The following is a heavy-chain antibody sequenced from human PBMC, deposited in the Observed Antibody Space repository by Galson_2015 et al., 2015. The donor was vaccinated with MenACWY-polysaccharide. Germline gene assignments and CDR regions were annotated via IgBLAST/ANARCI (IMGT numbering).Heavy chain of an antibody. CDR3: TKAGAKYWRGSSGYFNGFDH. CDR1: GFSFSTYW. Sequence: SLRLSCAASGFSFSTYWMHWVRHAPGKGLVWVSRTNADGSATDYADSVRGRFTISRDNAKNTLYLEMNSLRAEDTAVYYCTKAGAKYWRGSSGYFNGFDHWGQGTLVTVSS. CDR2: TNADGSAT. D-gene: IGHD6-25*01. V-gene: IGHV3-74*01. J-gene: IGHJ5*02.